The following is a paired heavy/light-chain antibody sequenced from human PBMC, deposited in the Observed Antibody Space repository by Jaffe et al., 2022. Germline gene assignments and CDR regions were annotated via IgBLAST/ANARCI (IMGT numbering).Heavy chain of an antibody. J-gene: IGHJ6*03. D-gene: IGHD1-26*01. CDR2: SHYSGSP. CDR3: ARIPYSAGWNSYCYYNMDV. CDR1: GASVSSGSNY. V-gene: IGHV4-61*01. Sequence: QVQLLESGPTLVKPSETLSLTCSVSGASVSSGSNYWTWVRQSPGKGLEWLGNSHYSGSPNNNPSLKSRVTIYTDTSKNQVFLTMTSVTVADTAIYYCARIPYSAGWNSYCYYNMDVWGKGTSVTVSS.
Light chain of an antibody. CDR2: NND. Sequence: SYVLTQPPSMSVAPGQTATISCGGKNIGSKHVHWYQQRAGQAPRAVVCNNDDRPSGIPERFSGSTSGNTATLSISRVEAGDEAAYFCQVWDTASDHPVVFGGGTKLTVL. CDR1: NIGSKH. J-gene: IGLJ2*01. CDR3: QVWDTASDHPVV. V-gene: IGLV3-21*02.